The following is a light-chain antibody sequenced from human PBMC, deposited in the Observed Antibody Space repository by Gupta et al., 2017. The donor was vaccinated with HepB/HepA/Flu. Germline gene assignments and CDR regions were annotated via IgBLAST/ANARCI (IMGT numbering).Light chain of an antibody. CDR1: QNLNTW. J-gene: IGKJ1*01. Sequence: DIQMTQSPSTLSASVGDRVTITCRASQNLNTWLAWYQQKPGKAPNLLIYKASNLDSGVPSRFSGSGSGTEFTLTISSLQPDDFATYYCQQYNSFSWTYGQGTKVEIK. V-gene: IGKV1-5*03. CDR2: KAS. CDR3: QQYNSFSWT.